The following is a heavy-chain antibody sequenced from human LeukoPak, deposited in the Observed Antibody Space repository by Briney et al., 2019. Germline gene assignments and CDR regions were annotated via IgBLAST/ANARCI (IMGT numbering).Heavy chain of an antibody. V-gene: IGHV3-74*01. CDR1: GFTFSSYW. J-gene: IGHJ4*02. CDR2: INSDGSST. D-gene: IGHD3-3*01. Sequence: GRSLRLSCAASGFTFSSYWMHWVRQAPGKGLVWVSRINSDGSSTSYADSVKGRFTISRDNAKNTLYLQMNSLRAEDTAVYYCARVIRDFWSGDVHFDYWGQGTLVTVSS. CDR3: ARVIRDFWSGDVHFDY.